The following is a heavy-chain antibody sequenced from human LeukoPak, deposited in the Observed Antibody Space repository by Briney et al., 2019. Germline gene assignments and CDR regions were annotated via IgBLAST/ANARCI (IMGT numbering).Heavy chain of an antibody. D-gene: IGHD2-21*01. CDR2: INPSGGST. CDR1: GYTFTSYG. Sequence: ASVKVSCKASGYTFTSYGISWVRQAPGQGLEWMGIINPSGGSTSYAQKFQGRVTMTRDTSTSTVYMELSSLRSEDTAVYYCARGRIAANWFDPWGQGTLVTVSS. CDR3: ARGRIAANWFDP. V-gene: IGHV1-46*01. J-gene: IGHJ5*02.